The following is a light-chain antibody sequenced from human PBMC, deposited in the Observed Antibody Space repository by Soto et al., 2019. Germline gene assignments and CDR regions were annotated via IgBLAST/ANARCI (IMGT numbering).Light chain of an antibody. V-gene: IGKV3-15*01. CDR1: QSVSSN. CDR2: GAS. CDR3: QQYNNWPPRT. Sequence: EIVITQSPATLSVSPGERATLSCRASQSVSSNLAWYQQKPGQAPRLLIYGASTRATGIPARFSGSGSGTEFTLTISSLQSEDFAVYYCQQYNNWPPRTFGQGTKVDIX. J-gene: IGKJ1*01.